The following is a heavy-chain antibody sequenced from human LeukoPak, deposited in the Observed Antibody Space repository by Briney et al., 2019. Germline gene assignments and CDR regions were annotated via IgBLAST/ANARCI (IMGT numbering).Heavy chain of an antibody. CDR3: AREYYYGSGSYFH. D-gene: IGHD3-10*01. Sequence: ASVKLSCKASGYTFTGYYMHWLRQAPGQGLEWMGRINPNSGGTNYAQKFQGRVTMTRDTSISTAYMELSRLRSDDTAVYYCAREYYYGSGSYFHWGQGTLVTVSS. J-gene: IGHJ4*02. CDR2: INPNSGGT. V-gene: IGHV1-2*06. CDR1: GYTFTGYY.